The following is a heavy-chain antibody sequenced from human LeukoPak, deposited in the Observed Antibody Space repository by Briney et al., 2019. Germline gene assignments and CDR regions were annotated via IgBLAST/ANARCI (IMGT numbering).Heavy chain of an antibody. J-gene: IGHJ4*02. Sequence: ASVKVSCKASGYTFTNYWMHWVRQAPGQGLQWMGMMSSDAGSTTYAQAFQGRVTMTRDTSSSTIYMALSSLRSEDTAVFYCARGVYYYHSGGYYDFDFWGQGTLVTVSS. V-gene: IGHV1-46*01. D-gene: IGHD3-22*01. CDR3: ARGVYYYHSGGYYDFDF. CDR1: GYTFTNYW. CDR2: MSSDAGST.